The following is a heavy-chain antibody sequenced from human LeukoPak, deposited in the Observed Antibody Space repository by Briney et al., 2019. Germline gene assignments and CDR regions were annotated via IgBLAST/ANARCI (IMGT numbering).Heavy chain of an antibody. D-gene: IGHD2-15*01. CDR1: GYSFTSYW. J-gene: IGHJ5*02. Sequence: GESLKISCKGSGYSFTSYWIGWVRQMPGKGLEWMGIIYPGDSDTRYSPSFQGQVTISADKFISTAYLQWSSLKASGTAMYYCVLGYCSGGSCWEGWFDPWGQGTLVTVSS. CDR2: IYPGDSDT. CDR3: VLGYCSGGSCWEGWFDP. V-gene: IGHV5-51*01.